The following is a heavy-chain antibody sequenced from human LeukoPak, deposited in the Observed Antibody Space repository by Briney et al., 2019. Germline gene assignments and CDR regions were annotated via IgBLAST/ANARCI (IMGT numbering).Heavy chain of an antibody. J-gene: IGHJ4*02. V-gene: IGHV1-69*05. Sequence: SVKVSCKASGGTFSSYAISWVRQAPGQGLEWMGGIIPIFGTANYAQKFQGRVTITTDESTSTAYMELSSLRSEDTAVYFCARDLGDFWSGYYPYWGQGTLVTVSS. CDR2: IIPIFGTA. CDR3: ARDLGDFWSGYYPY. CDR1: GGTFSSYA. D-gene: IGHD3-3*01.